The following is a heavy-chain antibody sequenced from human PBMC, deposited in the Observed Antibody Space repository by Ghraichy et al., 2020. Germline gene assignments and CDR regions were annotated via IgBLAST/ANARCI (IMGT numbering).Heavy chain of an antibody. CDR1: GLIFSDAW. CDR3: TTLSMTVTHGGDY. V-gene: IGHV3-15*01. J-gene: IGHJ4*02. Sequence: GGSLRLSCAASGLIFSDAWMSWVRQAPGRGLEWVGRIKTRSSGGTTDYAAPVNGRFTISRDDYEKTLYLQMNGLKTDDTGVYYCTTLSMTVTHGGDYWGRGTLVTVSS. CDR2: IKTRSSGGTT. D-gene: IGHD4-17*01.